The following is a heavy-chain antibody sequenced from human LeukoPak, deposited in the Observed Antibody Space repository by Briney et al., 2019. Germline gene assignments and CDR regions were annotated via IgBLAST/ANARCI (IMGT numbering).Heavy chain of an antibody. J-gene: IGHJ4*02. CDR2: IHSGGTT. Sequence: GGSLRLSCEASGFTVSSDFMGWVRQAPGKGLEWVPIIHSGGTTYYADSVKGRFTTSRDNFKNTLNLQMNSLRAEDTAVYYCARGRGADWGQGTLVTVSS. D-gene: IGHD4/OR15-4a*01. CDR1: GFTVSSDF. V-gene: IGHV3-53*01. CDR3: ARGRGAD.